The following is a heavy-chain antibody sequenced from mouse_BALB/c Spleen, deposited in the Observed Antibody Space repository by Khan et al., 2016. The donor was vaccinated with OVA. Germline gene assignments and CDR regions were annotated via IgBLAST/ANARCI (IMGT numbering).Heavy chain of an antibody. Sequence: EVELVESGGGLVQPGGSWKLSCAASGFTFSSFGMHWVRQAPEKGLEWVAYINSGSSTIYYADPVKGRFTISRDNPKNTLFLQMTSLRSEDTAMYYCARGNWAYWGQGTTLTVSS. CDR2: INSGSSTI. CDR1: GFTFSSFG. CDR3: ARGNWAY. V-gene: IGHV5-17*02. J-gene: IGHJ2*01. D-gene: IGHD4-1*01.